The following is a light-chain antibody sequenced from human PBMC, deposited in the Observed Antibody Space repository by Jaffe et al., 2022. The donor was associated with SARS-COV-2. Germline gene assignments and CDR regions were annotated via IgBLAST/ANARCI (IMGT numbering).Light chain of an antibody. J-gene: IGLJ3*02. CDR3: LLYMDNMGYDTWV. CDR2: DTS. Sequence: QTVVTQEPSVSVSPGGTVTLTCGLTSGAVSTGYHPSWFQLTPGQAPRTLIYDTSRRSSGVPNRFSGTLLGNQAALIISGAQADDESDYYCLLYMDNMGYDTWVFGGGTKLTVL. CDR1: SGAVSTGYH. V-gene: IGLV8-61*01.